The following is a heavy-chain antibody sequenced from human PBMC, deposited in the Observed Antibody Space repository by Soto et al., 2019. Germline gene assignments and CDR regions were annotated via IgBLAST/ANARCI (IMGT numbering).Heavy chain of an antibody. CDR3: ARDYVDPAMVVYYYYGMDV. Sequence: QVQLVQSGAEVKKPGSSVKVSCKASGGTFSSYAISWVRQAPGQGLEWMGGIIPIFGTANYAQKFQGRVTITADESTSTAYMELSSLRSEDTAVYYCARDYVDPAMVVYYYYGMDVWGQGTTVTVSS. D-gene: IGHD5-18*01. J-gene: IGHJ6*02. V-gene: IGHV1-69*12. CDR2: IIPIFGTA. CDR1: GGTFSSYA.